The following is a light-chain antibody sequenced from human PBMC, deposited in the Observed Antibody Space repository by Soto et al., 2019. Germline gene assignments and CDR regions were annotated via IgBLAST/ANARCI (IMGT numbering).Light chain of an antibody. CDR2: DAS. J-gene: IGKJ2*01. CDR1: QSVSSY. CDR3: QQRSNWPPST. V-gene: IGKV3-11*01. Sequence: EIVLTQSPATLSLSPGERATLSCRASQSVSSYLAWYQQKPGQAPRLLIYDASNRATGIPARFSCSGSGTAFTLPISSLEPEDFAVYYCQQRSNWPPSTFGQGTKLEIK.